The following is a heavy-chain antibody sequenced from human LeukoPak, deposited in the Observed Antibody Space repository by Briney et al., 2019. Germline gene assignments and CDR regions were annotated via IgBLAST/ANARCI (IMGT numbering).Heavy chain of an antibody. CDR2: IYYSGST. J-gene: IGHJ4*02. CDR3: ARLRVVAATRAGAMEFDY. D-gene: IGHD2-15*01. CDR1: GGSISSGGYY. Sequence: TLSLPCTVSGGSISSGGYYWSWIRQHPGKGLEWFGYIYYSGSTYYNPPLKSRVTISVDTSKNQFSLKLSSVTAADTAVYYCARLRVVAATRAGAMEFDYWGQGTLVTVSS. V-gene: IGHV4-31*03.